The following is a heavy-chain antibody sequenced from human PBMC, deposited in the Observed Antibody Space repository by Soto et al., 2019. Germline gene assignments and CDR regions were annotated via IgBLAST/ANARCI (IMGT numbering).Heavy chain of an antibody. Sequence: PGGSLRLSCEASGLTFRIYAMTWVRQAPGKGLEWVSGISGSGDSTYYADSVEGRFTISRDNSKNTLYLQMNSLRAEDTAVYYCARHWNSAIFGVPFDYWGQGTLVTVSS. CDR3: ARHWNSAIFGVPFDY. CDR1: GLTFRIYA. CDR2: ISGSGDST. D-gene: IGHD3-3*01. J-gene: IGHJ4*02. V-gene: IGHV3-23*01.